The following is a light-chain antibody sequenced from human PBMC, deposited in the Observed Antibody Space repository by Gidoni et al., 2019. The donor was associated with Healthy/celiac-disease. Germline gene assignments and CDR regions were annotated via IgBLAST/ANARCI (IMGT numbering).Light chain of an antibody. V-gene: IGKV3-20*01. CDR3: QQYGSSPWT. CDR2: GAS. Sequence: EIVLTQSPGTLSLSPGERATLSCRASQSVSSSYLAWYQQKPGQAPRLLSYGASSRATGIPDRFSGSGSGTDFTLTISRLEPEDFAVYYCQQYGSSPWTVXQGTKVEIK. CDR1: QSVSSSY. J-gene: IGKJ1*01.